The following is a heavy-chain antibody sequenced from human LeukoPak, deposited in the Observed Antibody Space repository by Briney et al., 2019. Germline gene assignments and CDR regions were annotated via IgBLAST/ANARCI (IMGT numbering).Heavy chain of an antibody. CDR2: ISSSSSYI. CDR3: AREYIGFDY. D-gene: IGHD1-26*01. Sequence: GGSLRLSCAASGFTFSSFSMNWGRQAPGKGLEWVSSISSSSSYIYYADSVKGRFTISRDNAKNSLYLQMDSLRAEDTAVYYCAREYIGFDYWGEGTLVTASS. V-gene: IGHV3-21*01. CDR1: GFTFSSFS. J-gene: IGHJ4*02.